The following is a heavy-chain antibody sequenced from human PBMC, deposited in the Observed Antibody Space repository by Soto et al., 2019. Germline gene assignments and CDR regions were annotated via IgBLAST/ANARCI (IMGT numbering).Heavy chain of an antibody. CDR1: GGTFSSCA. J-gene: IGHJ5*02. D-gene: IGHD2-21*02. CDR2: IIPIFGTA. Sequence: SVKVSCKASGGTFSSCAISWVRQAPGQGLEWMGGIIPIFGTANYAQKFQGRVTITADESTSTAYMELSSLRSEDTAVYYCARDISGNSIWFDPWGQGTLVTVSS. CDR3: ARDISGNSIWFDP. V-gene: IGHV1-69*13.